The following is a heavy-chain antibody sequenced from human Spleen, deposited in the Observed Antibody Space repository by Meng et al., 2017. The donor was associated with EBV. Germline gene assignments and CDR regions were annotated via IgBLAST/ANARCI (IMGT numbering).Heavy chain of an antibody. Sequence: EVQVLGVGGGLVKSGGSLRLSCAAFGFTFSSYAMNWVRQAPGKGLEWVSVISGSGTLEYADSVKGRFTISRDNSRNTLYLQMNSLRADDTAVYYCARDVVDYFDYWGQGTLVTVSS. V-gene: IGHV3-23*01. J-gene: IGHJ4*02. CDR3: ARDVVDYFDY. CDR2: ISGSGTL. CDR1: GFTFSSYA.